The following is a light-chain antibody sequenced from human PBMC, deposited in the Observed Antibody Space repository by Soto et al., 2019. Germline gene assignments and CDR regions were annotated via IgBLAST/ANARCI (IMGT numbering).Light chain of an antibody. V-gene: IGKV1-5*01. J-gene: IGKJ4*01. CDR2: DAS. CDR3: QQYNSYSLT. Sequence: DIQMTQSPSTLSASVGDRVTITCRASQSISSWLAWYQQKPRKAPKLLIYDASSLESGVPSRFSGSGSGTEFTLTISSLQPDDSATYYCQQYNSYSLTFGGGTKVDIK. CDR1: QSISSW.